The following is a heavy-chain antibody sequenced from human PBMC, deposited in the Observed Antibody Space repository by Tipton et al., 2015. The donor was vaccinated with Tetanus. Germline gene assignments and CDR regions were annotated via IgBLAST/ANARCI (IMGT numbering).Heavy chain of an antibody. CDR1: GFTLSRYT. V-gene: IGHV3-21*01. CDR2: ISSSSRYI. J-gene: IGHJ4*02. CDR3: AGGDDIGDWGF. Sequence: SLRLSCAASGFTLSRYTMNWVRQAPGKGLEWVSSISSSSRYIYYADSVKGRFTISRDNVKNSLYLQMSSLRAEDTAVYYCAGGDDIGDWGFGGQGTLVTVSS. D-gene: IGHD2-21*02.